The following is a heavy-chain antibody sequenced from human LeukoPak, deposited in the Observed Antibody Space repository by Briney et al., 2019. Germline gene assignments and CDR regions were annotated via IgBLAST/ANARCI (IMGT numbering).Heavy chain of an antibody. J-gene: IGHJ4*02. V-gene: IGHV3-11*06. Sequence: GGSLRLSCAASGFTFSDYYMSWVRQAPGKGLEWVSYISISSSYTNYADSVKGRFTISRDNAKNSLYLQMNSLRAEDTAVYYCARPSYGSGRGDYWGQGTLVTVSS. CDR1: GFTFSDYY. CDR2: ISISSSYT. D-gene: IGHD3-10*01. CDR3: ARPSYGSGRGDY.